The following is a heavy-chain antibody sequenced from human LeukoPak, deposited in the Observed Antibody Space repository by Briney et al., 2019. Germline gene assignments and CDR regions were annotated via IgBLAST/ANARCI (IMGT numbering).Heavy chain of an antibody. CDR1: GGSIGSYY. Sequence: SETLSLTCTVSGGSIGSYYWSWIRQPPGKGLEWIGFIYYSGSTNYNPSLKSRVTISVDTSKNQFSLKLSSVTAADTAVYYCARDSSGYIFDYWGQGTLVTVSS. CDR2: IYYSGST. D-gene: IGHD3-22*01. CDR3: ARDSSGYIFDY. V-gene: IGHV4-59*01. J-gene: IGHJ4*02.